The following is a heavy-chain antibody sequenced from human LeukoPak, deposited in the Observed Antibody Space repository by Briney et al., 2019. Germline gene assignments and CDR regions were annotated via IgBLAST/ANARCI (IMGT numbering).Heavy chain of an antibody. CDR3: ARGHSSGYYTDY. CDR1: GFTFSSHW. J-gene: IGHJ4*02. CDR2: IYDDGSRT. V-gene: IGHV3-74*01. D-gene: IGHD3-22*01. Sequence: PGGSLRLSCAVSGFTFSSHWMHWLRQAPGKGLVWVSRIYDDGSRTNYADSVKGRLTISRDNAKNTLYLQVNSLTAEDTAVYYCARGHSSGYYTDYWGQGILVTVSS.